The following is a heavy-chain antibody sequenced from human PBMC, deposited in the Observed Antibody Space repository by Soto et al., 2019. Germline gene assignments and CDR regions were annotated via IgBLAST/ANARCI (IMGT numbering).Heavy chain of an antibody. CDR1: GFTFSSYA. CDR2: ISGSGGST. Sequence: EVQLLESGGGLVQPGGSLRLSCAASGFTFSSYAMTWVRQAPGKGLEWVSAISGSGGSTYYADSVKGRFTISRDNSKNTLYLQMNSLRAEDTAVYYGAKTVYYDFWSGPSRFDYWGQGTLVTVSS. D-gene: IGHD3-3*01. V-gene: IGHV3-23*01. J-gene: IGHJ4*02. CDR3: AKTVYYDFWSGPSRFDY.